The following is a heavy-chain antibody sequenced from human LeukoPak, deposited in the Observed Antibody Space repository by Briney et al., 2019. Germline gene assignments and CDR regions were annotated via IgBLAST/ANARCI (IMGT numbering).Heavy chain of an antibody. CDR1: GFTFSSYA. CDR3: ARDYVLIWSGIELDAFDI. CDR2: ISYDGSNK. D-gene: IGHD3-3*01. V-gene: IGHV3-30*04. Sequence: PGGSLRLSCAASGFTFSSYAMHWVRQAPGKGLEWVAVISYDGSNKYYVDSVKGRFTISRDNSKNTLYLQMNSLRAEDTAVYYCARDYVLIWSGIELDAFDIWGQGTMVTVSS. J-gene: IGHJ3*02.